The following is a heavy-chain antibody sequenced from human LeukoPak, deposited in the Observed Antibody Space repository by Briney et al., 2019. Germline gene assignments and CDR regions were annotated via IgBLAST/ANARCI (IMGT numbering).Heavy chain of an antibody. CDR1: GFTFSSYS. Sequence: PGGSLRLSCAASGFTFSSYSMNWVRQAPGKGLEWVGRIKTKTDGGTTDYAAPVKGRFTISRDDSENTLFLQMNSLKTEDTAVYYCATGVSDDAFDIWGQGTMVTVSS. J-gene: IGHJ3*02. V-gene: IGHV3-15*07. CDR3: ATGVSDDAFDI. CDR2: IKTKTDGGTT. D-gene: IGHD5/OR15-5a*01.